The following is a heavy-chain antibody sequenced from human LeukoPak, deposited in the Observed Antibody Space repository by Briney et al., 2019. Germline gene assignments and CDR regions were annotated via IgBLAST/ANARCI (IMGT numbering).Heavy chain of an antibody. Sequence: HSGGSLRLSCAASGFTFSNYAMSWVRQAPGKGLEWVAVISYDGSNKYYADSVKGRFTISRDNSKNTLYLQMNSLRAEDTAVYYCAKGSDILTGWGAFDIWGQGTMVTDSS. CDR2: ISYDGSNK. D-gene: IGHD3-9*01. V-gene: IGHV3-30*18. CDR1: GFTFSNYA. CDR3: AKGSDILTGWGAFDI. J-gene: IGHJ3*02.